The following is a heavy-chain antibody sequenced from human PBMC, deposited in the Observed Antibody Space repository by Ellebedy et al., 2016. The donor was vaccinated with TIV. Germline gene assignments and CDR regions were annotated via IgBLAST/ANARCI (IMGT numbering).Heavy chain of an antibody. Sequence: ASVKVSCXASGYTFTSYGISWVRQAPGQGLEWLGWISAYNGNTKYAQKLQGRVTMTTDTSTSTAYMELRSLRSDDTAVYYCARDVVVVPAAMVSYYYYYYGMDVWGQGTTVTVSS. D-gene: IGHD2-2*01. CDR2: ISAYNGNT. CDR1: GYTFTSYG. J-gene: IGHJ6*02. CDR3: ARDVVVVPAAMVSYYYYYYGMDV. V-gene: IGHV1-18*01.